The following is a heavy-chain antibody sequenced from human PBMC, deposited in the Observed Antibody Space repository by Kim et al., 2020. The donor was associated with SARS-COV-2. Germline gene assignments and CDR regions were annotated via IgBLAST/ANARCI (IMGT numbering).Heavy chain of an antibody. Sequence: SETLSLTCTVSGGSISSYYWSWIRQPAGKGLEWIGRIYTSGSTNYNPSLKSRVTMSVDTSKNQFSLKLSSVTAADTAVYYCARGGELLPVLPVEVRGGSNDDAFDIWGQGTMVTVSS. V-gene: IGHV4-4*07. D-gene: IGHD1-26*01. J-gene: IGHJ3*02. CDR3: ARGGELLPVLPVEVRGGSNDDAFDI. CDR1: GGSISSYY. CDR2: IYTSGST.